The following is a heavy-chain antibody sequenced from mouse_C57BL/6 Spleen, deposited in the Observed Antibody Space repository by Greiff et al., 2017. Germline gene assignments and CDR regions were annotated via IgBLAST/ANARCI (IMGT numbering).Heavy chain of an antibody. CDR3: ARQDGYYEGYFDY. Sequence: EVMLVESGGGLVQPGGSLKLSCAASGFTFSDYYMYWVRQTPEKRLEWVAYISNGGGSTYYPDTVKGRFTISRDNAKNTLYLQMSRLKSEDTAMYYCARQDGYYEGYFDYWGQGTTLTVSS. V-gene: IGHV5-12*01. J-gene: IGHJ2*01. D-gene: IGHD2-3*01. CDR1: GFTFSDYY. CDR2: ISNGGGST.